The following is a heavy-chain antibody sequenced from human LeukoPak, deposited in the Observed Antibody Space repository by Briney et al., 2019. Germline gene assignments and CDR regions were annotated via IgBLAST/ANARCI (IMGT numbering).Heavy chain of an antibody. CDR3: ARDPGGLRGSRDY. CDR2: IYYSGST. Sequence: SSHWMSWVRQAPGKGLEWIGSIYYSGSTYYNPSLKSRVTISVDTSKNQFSLKLSSVTAADTAVYYCARDPGGLRGSRDYWGQGTLVTVSS. J-gene: IGHJ4*02. D-gene: IGHD2-15*01. CDR1: SSHW. V-gene: IGHV4-39*07.